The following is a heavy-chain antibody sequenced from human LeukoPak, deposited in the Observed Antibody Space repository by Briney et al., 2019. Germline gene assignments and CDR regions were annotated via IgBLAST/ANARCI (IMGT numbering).Heavy chain of an antibody. CDR3: ARRGAGYCSGFSCYYFDY. Sequence: GESLKISCKGSGYSFTNYWIGWVRQMPGKDLEWMGIIFPGDSDTRYSPSLQGQVTISADKSISTAYLQWSSLKASDTAMYYCARRGAGYCSGFSCYYFDYWGQGTLVTVSS. J-gene: IGHJ4*02. CDR2: IFPGDSDT. V-gene: IGHV5-51*01. D-gene: IGHD2-15*01. CDR1: GYSFTNYW.